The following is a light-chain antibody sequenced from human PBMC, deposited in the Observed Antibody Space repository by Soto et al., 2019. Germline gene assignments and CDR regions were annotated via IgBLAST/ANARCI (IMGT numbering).Light chain of an antibody. CDR2: EVR. CDR1: SSDVGGYNF. CDR3: SSYTSSTTVV. J-gene: IGLJ2*01. Sequence: QSALTQPASVSGSPGQSITISCPGTSSDVGGYNFVSWYQQHPGKAPKVMIYEVRNRPSGVSNRFSGSKSGNTASLTISGLQAEDEAEYYCSSYTSSTTVVFGGGTQLTVL. V-gene: IGLV2-14*01.